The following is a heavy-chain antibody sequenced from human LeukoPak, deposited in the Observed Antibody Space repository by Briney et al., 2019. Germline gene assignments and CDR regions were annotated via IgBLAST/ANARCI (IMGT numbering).Heavy chain of an antibody. J-gene: IGHJ6*02. CDR3: ARYGDYVWGRTPNYYYYYGMDV. V-gene: IGHV1-3*01. CDR2: INAGNGNT. CDR1: GYTFTSYA. D-gene: IGHD3-16*01. Sequence: ASVKVSCKASGYTFTSYAMHWVRQAPGQRLEWMGWINAGNGNTKYSQKFQGRVTITRDTSASTAYMELSSLRPEDTAVYYCARYGDYVWGRTPNYYYYYGMDVWGQGTTVTVSS.